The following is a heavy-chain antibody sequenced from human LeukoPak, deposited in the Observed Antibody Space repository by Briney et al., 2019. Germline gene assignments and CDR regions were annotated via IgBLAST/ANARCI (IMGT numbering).Heavy chain of an antibody. CDR3: ARGRAGITVAVWGE. V-gene: IGHV3-74*01. D-gene: IGHD6-19*01. J-gene: IGHJ4*02. CDR1: GLSNYW. CDR2: INPAGSTT. Sequence: GGSLRLSCAASGLSNYWVHWVRQAPGKGLVWVSRINPAGSTTNYADSVKGRFTISRDNAKNTLYLQMNSLRAEDTAVYYCARGRAGITVAVWGEWGQGTLVTVSS.